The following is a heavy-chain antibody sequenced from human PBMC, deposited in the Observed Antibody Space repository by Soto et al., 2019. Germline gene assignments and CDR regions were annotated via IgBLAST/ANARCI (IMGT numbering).Heavy chain of an antibody. CDR2: ISSSSTI. CDR1: GFTFSSYS. CDR3: AKMTTVTTDV. V-gene: IGHV3-48*02. J-gene: IGHJ6*02. Sequence: EVQLVESGGGLVQPGGSLRLSCAASGFTFSSYSMNWVRQAPGKGLEWVSYISSSSTIYYADSVKGRFTISRDNAKNSLYLQMNSLRDEDTAVYYCAKMTTVTTDVWGQGTTVTVSS. D-gene: IGHD4-17*01.